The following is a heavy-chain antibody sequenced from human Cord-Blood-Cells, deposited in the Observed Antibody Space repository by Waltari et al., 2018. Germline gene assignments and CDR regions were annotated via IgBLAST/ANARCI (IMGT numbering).Heavy chain of an antibody. J-gene: IGHJ4*02. CDR2: ISGRGGST. D-gene: IGHD6-6*01. CDR3: ANAPYSSSSFDY. V-gene: IGHV3-23*01. CDR1: GFTFSSYA. Sequence: EVQLLESGGGLVQPGGSLRLSCAASGFTFSSYAMSWVRQAPGKGLEWVSAISGRGGSTYYADSVKGRFTISRDNSKNTLYLQMNSLRAEDTAVYYCANAPYSSSSFDYWGQGTLVTVSS.